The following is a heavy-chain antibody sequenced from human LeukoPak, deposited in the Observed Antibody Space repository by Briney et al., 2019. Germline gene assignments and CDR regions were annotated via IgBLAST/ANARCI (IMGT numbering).Heavy chain of an antibody. CDR2: IIPIFGTA. J-gene: IGHJ4*02. CDR1: GGTFSTYA. D-gene: IGHD6-13*01. Sequence: SVKVSCKAYGGTFSTYAISWVRQAPGQGLEWMGGIIPIFGTANYAQKFQGRVTITADESTSTAYMELSSLRSEDTAVYHCASSAAAGTEDDYWGQGTLVTVSS. CDR3: ASSAAAGTEDDY. V-gene: IGHV1-69*13.